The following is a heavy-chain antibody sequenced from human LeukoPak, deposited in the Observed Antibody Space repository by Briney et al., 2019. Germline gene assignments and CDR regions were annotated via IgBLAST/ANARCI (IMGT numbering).Heavy chain of an antibody. CDR1: GFTFSSYE. Sequence: RAGGSLRLSCAASGFTFSSYEMNWVRQAPGKGLEWVSYISSNGSPIFYADSVKGRFTISRDNAKNSLSLQMNSLRAEDTAVYYCARGIHKTHCTTTSCYINWFDPWGQGTLVTVSS. CDR2: ISSNGSPI. V-gene: IGHV3-48*03. CDR3: ARGIHKTHCTTTSCYINWFDP. D-gene: IGHD2-2*02. J-gene: IGHJ5*02.